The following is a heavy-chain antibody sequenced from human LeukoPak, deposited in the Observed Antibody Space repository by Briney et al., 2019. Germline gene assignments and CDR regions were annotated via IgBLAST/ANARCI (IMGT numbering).Heavy chain of an antibody. J-gene: IGHJ5*02. V-gene: IGHV4-59*01. D-gene: IGHD6-19*01. CDR1: GGSIGTYY. CDR3: ARVSEVGFASYASAWYWFDP. CDR2: IYNGGGT. Sequence: SETLSPTCTVSGGSIGTYYWSWIRQSPGKGLAWIGYIYNGGGTNYNPSLKSRVTISVDTSKNQFSLKVFSVTAADTAVYYCARVSEVGFASYASAWYWFDPWGQGTLVTVSS.